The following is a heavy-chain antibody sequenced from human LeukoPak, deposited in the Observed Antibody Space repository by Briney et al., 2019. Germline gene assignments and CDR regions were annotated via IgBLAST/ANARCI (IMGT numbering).Heavy chain of an antibody. J-gene: IGHJ4*02. CDR3: ARGHSNYGDYFDY. CDR1: GFTFSGKS. Sequence: GGSLRLSCTASGFTFSGKSMNWVRQAPGKGLEWVSSISSSSSYIYYADSVKGRFTISRDNAKNSLSLQMNSLRAEDTAVYYCARGHSNYGDYFDYWGQGTLVTVSS. V-gene: IGHV3-21*01. CDR2: ISSSSSYI. D-gene: IGHD4-11*01.